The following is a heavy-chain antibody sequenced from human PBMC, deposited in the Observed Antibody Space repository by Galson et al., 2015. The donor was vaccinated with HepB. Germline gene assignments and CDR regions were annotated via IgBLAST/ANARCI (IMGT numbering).Heavy chain of an antibody. CDR3: ARMALTTVTTNLADY. V-gene: IGHV1-69*13. CDR1: GGTFSSYA. D-gene: IGHD4-17*01. CDR2: IIPILGTA. Sequence: SVKVSCKASGGTFSSYAISWVRQAPGQGLEWMGGIIPILGTANYAQKFQGRVTITADESTSTADMELSILRSEDTAVYYCARMALTTVTTNLADYGGQGTLVTVSS. J-gene: IGHJ4*02.